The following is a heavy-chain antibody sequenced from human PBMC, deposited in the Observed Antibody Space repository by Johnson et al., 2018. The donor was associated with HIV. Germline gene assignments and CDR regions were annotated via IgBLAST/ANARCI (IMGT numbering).Heavy chain of an antibody. CDR3: ARDGESQQLPLGDAFDF. CDR2: ISYDGSNK. V-gene: IGHV3-30-3*01. D-gene: IGHD6-13*01. CDR1: GFTFSSYA. Sequence: VQLVESGGGVVQPGRSLRLFCAASGFTFSSYAMLWVRQAPGKGLEWVAVISYDGSNKYYADSVKGRFTISRDNSKNTLYLQMNSLRAEDTAVYYCARDGESQQLPLGDAFDFWGQGTMVTVSS. J-gene: IGHJ3*01.